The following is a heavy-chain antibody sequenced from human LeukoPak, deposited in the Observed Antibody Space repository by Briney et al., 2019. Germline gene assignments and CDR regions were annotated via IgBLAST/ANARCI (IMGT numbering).Heavy chain of an antibody. CDR2: VKNDESEI. CDR1: EFTFTDYW. D-gene: IGHD4-11*01. J-gene: IGHJ4*02. V-gene: IGHV3-74*03. CDR3: TRGALGDYCNYD. Sequence: GESLRLSCAASEFTFTDYWMHWVRQVPGKGLVWVARVKNDESEITYADSVKGRFTISRDNAKKTVHLQMNSLRPEDTAVYYCTRGALGDYCNYDWGQGTLVTVSS.